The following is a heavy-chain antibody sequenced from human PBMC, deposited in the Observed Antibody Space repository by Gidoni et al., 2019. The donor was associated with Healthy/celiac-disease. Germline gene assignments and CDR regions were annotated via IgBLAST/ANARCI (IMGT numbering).Heavy chain of an antibody. V-gene: IGHV2-26*01. D-gene: IGHD6-19*01. CDR1: GFSLSNARMG. CDR3: ARCSIAVAGPYGMDV. J-gene: IGHJ6*02. Sequence: QVTLKESGPVLVNPTETLTLTCTVSGFSLSNARMGVSWIRQPPGKALEWLAHIFSNDEKSYSKSLKSRLTISKDTSKSQVVLTMTNMDPVDTATYYCARCSIAVAGPYGMDVWGQGTTVTVSS. CDR2: IFSNDEK.